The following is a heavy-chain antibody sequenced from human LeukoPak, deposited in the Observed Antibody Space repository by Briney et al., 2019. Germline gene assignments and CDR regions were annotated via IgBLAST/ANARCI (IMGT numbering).Heavy chain of an antibody. V-gene: IGHV4-59*08. Sequence: SETLSLTCTVSGGSISSYYWSWIRQPPGKGLEWIGYIYYSASTNYNPSLKSRVTISVDTSKNQFSLKLSSVTAADTAVYYCARGPLLWFGESCYGMDVWGQGTTVTVSS. CDR2: IYYSAST. CDR3: ARGPLLWFGESCYGMDV. J-gene: IGHJ6*02. D-gene: IGHD3-10*01. CDR1: GGSISSYY.